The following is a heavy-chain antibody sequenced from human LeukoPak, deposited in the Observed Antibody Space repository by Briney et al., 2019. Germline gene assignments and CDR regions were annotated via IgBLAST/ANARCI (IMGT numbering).Heavy chain of an antibody. D-gene: IGHD4-23*01. CDR2: INPNSGGT. J-gene: IGHJ4*02. V-gene: IGHV1-2*02. CDR1: GYAFTGHY. CDR3: ARDLGGNSFDY. Sequence: ASVKVSCKASGYAFTGHYMHWARQAPGQGLEWMGWINPNSGGTDYAQKFQGRVTVTGDTSISTAYMELSRLGSDDTAVYYCARDLGGNSFDYWGQGTLVTVSS.